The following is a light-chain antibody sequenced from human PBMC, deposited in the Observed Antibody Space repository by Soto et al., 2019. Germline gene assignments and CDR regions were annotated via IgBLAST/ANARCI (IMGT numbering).Light chain of an antibody. V-gene: IGKV3-11*01. CDR3: QRRNNWPPGAS. Sequence: EIVLTQSPASLSLSPGERATLSCRASQSVYSYLAWYQQKPGQSPRLLIYDASNRATGIPARFSGSGSGTDFTLTISSLEPEDFGVYYCQRRNNWPPGASFGGGTKVEIK. CDR2: DAS. CDR1: QSVYSY. J-gene: IGKJ4*01.